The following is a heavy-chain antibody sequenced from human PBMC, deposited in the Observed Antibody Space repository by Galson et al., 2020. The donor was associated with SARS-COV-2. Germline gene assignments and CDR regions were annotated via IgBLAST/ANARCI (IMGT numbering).Heavy chain of an antibody. CDR1: GGSISSYY. Sequence: SETLSLTCTVSGGSISSYYWSWIRQPAGKGLEWIGRIYTSGSTNYNPSLKSRVTMSVDTSKNQFSLKLSSVTAADTAVYYCARDLAAAGTNWFDPWGQGTLVTVSS. V-gene: IGHV4-4*07. J-gene: IGHJ5*02. CDR3: ARDLAAAGTNWFDP. CDR2: IYTSGST. D-gene: IGHD6-13*01.